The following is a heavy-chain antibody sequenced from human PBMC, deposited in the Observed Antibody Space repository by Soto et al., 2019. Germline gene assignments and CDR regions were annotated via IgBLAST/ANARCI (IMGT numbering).Heavy chain of an antibody. J-gene: IGHJ4*02. CDR3: AKEFGSTWIDH. D-gene: IGHD6-13*01. CDR1: GFTLTTYG. V-gene: IGHV3-30*18. Sequence: QVQLVESGGGVVQPGRSLRLSCAASGFTLTTYGMHWVRHAPGKGLERVAAMSYDGTKEYYADSVKGRFTISRDSSRNTLFLQLNSMRADYTAVYYSAKEFGSTWIDHWREGTLVTVSS. CDR2: MSYDGTKE.